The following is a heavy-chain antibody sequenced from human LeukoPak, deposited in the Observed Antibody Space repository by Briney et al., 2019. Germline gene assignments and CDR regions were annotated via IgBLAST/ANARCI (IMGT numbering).Heavy chain of an antibody. CDR2: MSYDETVE. D-gene: IGHD1-1*01. CDR3: AKDQADWNDSSGTIDI. Sequence: GRSLRLSCAGSGFTFSNYGMHWVRQAPGKGLDWVAVMSYDETVEDYADSVRGRFTISRDNPKNTLFLQMNSLTADDTAVYYCAKDQADWNDSSGTIDIWGQGTMVIVSS. J-gene: IGHJ3*02. CDR1: GFTFSNYG. V-gene: IGHV3-30*18.